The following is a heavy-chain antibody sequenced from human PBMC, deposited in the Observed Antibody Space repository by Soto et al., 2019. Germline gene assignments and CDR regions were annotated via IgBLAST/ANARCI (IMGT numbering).Heavy chain of an antibody. V-gene: IGHV3-33*08. CDR1: GSTFSSYG. D-gene: IGHD6-19*01. Sequence: QVQLVESGGGVVQPGRSLRLSCAASGSTFSSYGMHWVRQAPGKVLEWVAVIWYDGSNKYYADSVKGRFTISRDNSKNTLYLQTNSLRAEDTAVYYCAREFSSGWYRYGMDVWGQGTTVTVSS. CDR3: AREFSSGWYRYGMDV. J-gene: IGHJ6*02. CDR2: IWYDGSNK.